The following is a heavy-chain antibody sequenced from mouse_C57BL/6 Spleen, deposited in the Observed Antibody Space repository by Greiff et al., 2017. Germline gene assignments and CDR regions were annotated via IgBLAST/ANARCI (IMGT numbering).Heavy chain of an antibody. CDR1: GFTFSDYY. D-gene: IGHD1-1*01. CDR3: ARVTTVDPWYFDV. CDR2: INYDGSST. Sequence: VQLKESEGGLVQPGSSMKLSCTASGFTFSDYYMAWVRQVPEKGLEWVANINYDGSSTYYLDSLKSRFIISRDNAKNILYLQMSSLKSEDTATYYCARVTTVDPWYFDVWGTGTTVTVSS. J-gene: IGHJ1*03. V-gene: IGHV5-16*01.